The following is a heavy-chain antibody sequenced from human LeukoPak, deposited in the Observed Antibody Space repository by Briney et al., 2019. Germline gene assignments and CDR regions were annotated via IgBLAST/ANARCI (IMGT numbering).Heavy chain of an antibody. J-gene: IGHJ4*02. D-gene: IGHD6-19*01. CDR2: IWFDGSNK. V-gene: IGHV3-33*08. CDR3: ASSAGALIDC. CDR1: GFTFSGYW. Sequence: PGGSLRLSCAASGFTFSGYWMHWVRQAPGKGLEWVAVIWFDGSNKFYADSVKGRFTISRDNSKNTLYLQMNSLRAEDTAVYYCASSAGALIDCWGQGTLVIVSS.